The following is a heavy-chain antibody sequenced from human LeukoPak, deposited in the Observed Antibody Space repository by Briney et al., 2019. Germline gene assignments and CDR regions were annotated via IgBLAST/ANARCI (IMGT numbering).Heavy chain of an antibody. CDR3: ARASSGPYGFDD. J-gene: IGHJ4*02. V-gene: IGHV4-34*01. D-gene: IGHD3-22*01. Sequence: PSETLSLTCAVYGGSFSGYYWSWIRQPPGKGLEWIGEINHSGSTNYTPSLKSRVTISVDTSKNQFSLKLSSVTAADTAVYYCARASSGPYGFDDWGQGTLVTVSS. CDR2: INHSGST. CDR1: GGSFSGYY.